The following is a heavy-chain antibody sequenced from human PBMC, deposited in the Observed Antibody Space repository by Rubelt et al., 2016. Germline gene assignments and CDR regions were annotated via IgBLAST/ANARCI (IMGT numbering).Heavy chain of an antibody. J-gene: IGHJ5*02. CDR1: GGSISGSSYY. D-gene: IGHD4-17*01. CDR2: IFSSGST. Sequence: QQQLQESGPGLVKPSETLSLTCIVSGGSISGSSYYWGWIRQPPGNGLEWIARIFSSGSTSYSPSLKSRGTISVDTSKNQFSLKLKSVTAADTAVYYCARRRTVPQNWFDPWGQGTLVTVSS. CDR3: ARRRTVPQNWFDP. V-gene: IGHV4-39*01.